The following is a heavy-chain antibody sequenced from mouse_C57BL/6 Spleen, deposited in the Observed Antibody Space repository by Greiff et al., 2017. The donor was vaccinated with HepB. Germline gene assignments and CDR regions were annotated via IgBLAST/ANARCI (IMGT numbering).Heavy chain of an antibody. CDR2: IDPSDSYT. Sequence: VQLQQPGAELVKPGASVKLSCKASGYTFTSYWMQWVKQRPGQGLEWIGEIDPSDSYTNYNQKFKGKATLTVDTSSSTAYMQRSSLTSEDSAVYDCARRGFYDYGGVDYWGQGTTLTVSS. J-gene: IGHJ2*01. V-gene: IGHV1-50*01. CDR3: ARRGFYDYGGVDY. D-gene: IGHD2-4*01. CDR1: GYTFTSYW.